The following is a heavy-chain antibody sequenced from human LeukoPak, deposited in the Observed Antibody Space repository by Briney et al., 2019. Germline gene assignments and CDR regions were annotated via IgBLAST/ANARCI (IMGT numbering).Heavy chain of an antibody. D-gene: IGHD3-22*01. Sequence: GGSLRLSCAASGFTISSYSMNWVRQAPGKGLEWVSAISSSSSYIYYADSVKGRLTISRDNAKNSLYLQMNSLRAEDTAVYYCARDNYYDSSGSFDYWGQGTLVTVSS. CDR3: ARDNYYDSSGSFDY. V-gene: IGHV3-21*01. CDR2: ISSSSSYI. J-gene: IGHJ4*02. CDR1: GFTISSYS.